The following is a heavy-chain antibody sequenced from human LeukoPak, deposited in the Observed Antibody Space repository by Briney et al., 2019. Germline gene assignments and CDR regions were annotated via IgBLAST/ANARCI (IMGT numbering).Heavy chain of an antibody. CDR3: ARDQDVSFGELGGY. CDR2: INPNSGGT. Sequence: GASVKVSCKASGYTFTGYYMHWVRQAPGQGLEWMGWINPNSGGTNYAQKFQGRVTMTRDTSISTAYMELSRLRSDDTAVYYCARDQDVSFGELGGYWGQGTLVTVSS. V-gene: IGHV1-2*02. D-gene: IGHD3-10*01. J-gene: IGHJ4*02. CDR1: GYTFTGYY.